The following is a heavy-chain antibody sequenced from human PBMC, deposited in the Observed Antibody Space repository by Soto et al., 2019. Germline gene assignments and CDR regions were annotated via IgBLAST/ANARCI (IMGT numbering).Heavy chain of an antibody. CDR1: GFTFSSYG. CDR3: AKDRYDFCGGMDV. CDR2: ISYDGSNK. V-gene: IGHV3-30*18. D-gene: IGHD3-3*01. Sequence: QVQLVESGGGVVQPGRSLRLSCAASGFTFSSYGMHWVRQAPGKGLEWVAVISYDGSNKYYADSVKGRFTISRDNSKNTLYLQMNSLRAEDTAVYYCAKDRYDFCGGMDVWGQGTTVTVSS. J-gene: IGHJ6*02.